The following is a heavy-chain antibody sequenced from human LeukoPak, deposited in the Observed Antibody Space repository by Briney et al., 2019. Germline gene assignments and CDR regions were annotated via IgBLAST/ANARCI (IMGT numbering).Heavy chain of an antibody. D-gene: IGHD3-22*01. J-gene: IGHJ4*02. CDR2: IYTSGST. CDR3: ARHSYYDSNGPFDY. Sequence: PSETLSLTCTVSGDSISSYYWSWIRQPPGKGLEWIGYIYTSGSTNYNPSLKSRVTISVDTSKNHFSLKLSSVTAADTAVFYCARHSYYDSNGPFDYWGQGTLVTVSS. V-gene: IGHV4-4*09. CDR1: GDSISSYY.